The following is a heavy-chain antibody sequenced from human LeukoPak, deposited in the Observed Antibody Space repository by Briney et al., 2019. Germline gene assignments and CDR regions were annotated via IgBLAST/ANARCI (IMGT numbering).Heavy chain of an antibody. V-gene: IGHV1-69*01. Sequence: GSSVKVSCKASGGTFSSYAISWVRQAPGQGLEWMGGIIPIFGTANYAQKFQGRVTITADESTSTAYMELSSLRSEDTAVYYCARDGRYCSGGSCSYYHYGMDVWGQGTTVTVSS. J-gene: IGHJ6*02. CDR1: GGTFSSYA. D-gene: IGHD2-15*01. CDR3: ARDGRYCSGGSCSYYHYGMDV. CDR2: IIPIFGTA.